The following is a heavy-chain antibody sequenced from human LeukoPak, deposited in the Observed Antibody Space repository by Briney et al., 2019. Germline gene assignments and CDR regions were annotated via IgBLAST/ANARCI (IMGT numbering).Heavy chain of an antibody. Sequence: PSETLSLTCTVSGGSISSSSYYWRWIRQPPGKGLEWIGRIYYSGSTYYNPSLKRRGTIPVDTSKNQFSLKLSSVTAADTAVYYCARVNCGGDCYIPGDYYYYMDVWGKETTVTVSS. V-gene: IGHV4-39*01. CDR2: IYYSGST. J-gene: IGHJ6*03. D-gene: IGHD2-21*01. CDR1: GGSISSSSYY. CDR3: ARVNCGGDCYIPGDYYYYMDV.